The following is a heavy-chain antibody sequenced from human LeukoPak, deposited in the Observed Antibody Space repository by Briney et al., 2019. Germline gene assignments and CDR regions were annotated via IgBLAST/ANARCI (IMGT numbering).Heavy chain of an antibody. V-gene: IGHV3-23*01. D-gene: IGHD3-22*01. Sequence: GGSLRLSCVASGFTFSNYTMNWVRQAPGKGLEWVSVISGSGGDTSYADSVKGRFTISRDNTKNTLYLQMNSLRAEDTAVYYCAKEYSSSGYYLQHWGQGTLVTVSS. CDR3: AKEYSSSGYYLQH. CDR2: ISGSGGDT. CDR1: GFTFSNYT. J-gene: IGHJ1*01.